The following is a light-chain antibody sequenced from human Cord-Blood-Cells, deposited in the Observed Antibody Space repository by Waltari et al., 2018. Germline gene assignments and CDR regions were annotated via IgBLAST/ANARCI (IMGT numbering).Light chain of an antibody. CDR3: QQSYSTPT. J-gene: IGKJ1*01. CDR2: AAS. V-gene: IGKV1-39*01. Sequence: DIQMTQSPSSLSASVGDRVTITCRASQSISSYLNWYQQKPGKAPKLLIYAASSLQSGVPSRFSDSGSGTDFTLTISSLQPEEFATYYCQQSYSTPTFGQGTKVEIK. CDR1: QSISSY.